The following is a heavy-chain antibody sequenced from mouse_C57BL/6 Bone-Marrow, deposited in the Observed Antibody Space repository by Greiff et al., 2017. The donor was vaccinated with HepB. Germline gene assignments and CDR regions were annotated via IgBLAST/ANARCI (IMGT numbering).Heavy chain of an antibody. Sequence: VQLQQPGAELVKPGASVKMSCKASGYTFTSYWITWVKQRPGQGLEWIGDIYPGSGSTNYNEKFKSKATLTVDTSSSTASMQLSSLTSEDSAVYYCARSDYGSSFYFDYWGQGTTLTVSS. V-gene: IGHV1-55*01. CDR1: GYTFTSYW. CDR3: ARSDYGSSFYFDY. D-gene: IGHD1-1*01. J-gene: IGHJ2*01. CDR2: IYPGSGST.